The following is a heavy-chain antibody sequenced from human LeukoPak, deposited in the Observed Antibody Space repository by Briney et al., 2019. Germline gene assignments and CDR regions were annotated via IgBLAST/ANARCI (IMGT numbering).Heavy chain of an antibody. J-gene: IGHJ2*01. CDR3: AKGGLAVAGMDAWYFDL. CDR1: GFTFDDYA. Sequence: PGGSLRLSCAASGFTFDDYAMHWVRQAPGKGLEWVSGISWNSGSIGYADSVKGRFTISRDNAKNSLYLQMNSLRAEDTALYYCAKGGLAVAGMDAWYFDLWGRGTLVTVSS. V-gene: IGHV3-9*01. CDR2: ISWNSGSI. D-gene: IGHD6-19*01.